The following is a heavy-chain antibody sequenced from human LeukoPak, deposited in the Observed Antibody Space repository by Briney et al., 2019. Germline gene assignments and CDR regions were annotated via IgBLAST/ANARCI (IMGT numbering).Heavy chain of an antibody. D-gene: IGHD3-22*01. CDR1: GFTFNSYS. J-gene: IGHJ4*02. Sequence: GGSLRLSCAASGFTFNSYSMNWVRQAPGKGLEWVSAISGSGGSTYYADSVKGRFTISRDNSKNTLYLQMNSLRAEDTAVYYCAKALAQYYYDSSGYYSGDYWGQGTLVTVSS. CDR2: ISGSGGST. CDR3: AKALAQYYYDSSGYYSGDY. V-gene: IGHV3-23*01.